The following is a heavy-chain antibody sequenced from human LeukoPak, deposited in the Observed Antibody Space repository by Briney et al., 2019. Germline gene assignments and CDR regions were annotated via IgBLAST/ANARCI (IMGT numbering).Heavy chain of an antibody. CDR1: GGSISTYY. J-gene: IGHJ3*02. D-gene: IGHD1-26*01. CDR2: IYYSGSA. Sequence: SGTLSLTCSVSGGSISTYYWSWVRQPPGKGLEWIGYIYYSGSANYNPSFKSRVTISMDTSKNQFSLKLNSVTAADSAVYYCARSNSDSYSLSTLDIWGQGTMVTVSS. V-gene: IGHV4-59*12. CDR3: ARSNSDSYSLSTLDI.